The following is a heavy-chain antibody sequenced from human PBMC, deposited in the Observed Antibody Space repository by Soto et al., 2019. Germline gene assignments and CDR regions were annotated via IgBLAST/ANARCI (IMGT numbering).Heavy chain of an antibody. CDR1: GVSISSGGYY. Sequence: SETLSLTCTVSGVSISSGGYYWSWIRQHPGEGLEWIGYIYYSGTTNYNPSFKSRVTISVDTSKNQFSLKLSSVTAADTAVYYCAKGVVVVTPFDYWGREPWSPSPQ. CDR2: IYYSGTT. J-gene: IGHJ4*02. D-gene: IGHD2-21*02. V-gene: IGHV4-31*03. CDR3: AKGVVVVTPFDY.